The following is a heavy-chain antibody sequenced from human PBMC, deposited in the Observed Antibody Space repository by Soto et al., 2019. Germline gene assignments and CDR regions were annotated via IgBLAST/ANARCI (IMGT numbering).Heavy chain of an antibody. Sequence: QVQLVQSGAEVKKPGASVKVSCKASGYTFTSYAMHWVRQAPGQRLEWMGWINAGNGNTKYSQKFQGRVTITRDTTASTADVELSSRRAEDTAVYYCARALGGWPDYWGQGTLVTVSS. CDR2: INAGNGNT. J-gene: IGHJ4*02. CDR1: GYTFTSYA. D-gene: IGHD2-15*01. CDR3: ARALGGWPDY. V-gene: IGHV1-3*01.